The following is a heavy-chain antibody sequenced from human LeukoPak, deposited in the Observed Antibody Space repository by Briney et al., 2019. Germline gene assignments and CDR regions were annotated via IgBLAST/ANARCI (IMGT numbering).Heavy chain of an antibody. J-gene: IGHJ4*02. V-gene: IGHV1-18*01. CDR1: VYTFTIYG. CDR3: ARLAGSIAAAGTANY. D-gene: IGHD6-13*01. Sequence: GASVKVSCKASVYTFTIYGISWVRQAPGQGLEWMGWISAYNGNTNYAQKLQGRVTMTTDTSTSTAYMELRSLRSDDTAVYYCARLAGSIAAAGTANYWGQGTLVTVSS. CDR2: ISAYNGNT.